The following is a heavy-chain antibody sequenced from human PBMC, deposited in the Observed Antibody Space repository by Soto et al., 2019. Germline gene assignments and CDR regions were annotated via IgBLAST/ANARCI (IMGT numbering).Heavy chain of an antibody. J-gene: IGHJ3*02. CDR2: IWYDGSNK. CDR3: AREIRFLEWLFFAFDI. CDR1: GFTFSSYG. D-gene: IGHD3-3*01. V-gene: IGHV3-33*01. Sequence: ESGGGVVQPGRSLRLSCAASGFTFSSYGMHWVRQAPGKGLEWVAVIWYDGSNKYYADSVKGRFTISRDNSKNTLYLQMNSLRAEDTAVYYCAREIRFLEWLFFAFDIWGQGTMVTVSS.